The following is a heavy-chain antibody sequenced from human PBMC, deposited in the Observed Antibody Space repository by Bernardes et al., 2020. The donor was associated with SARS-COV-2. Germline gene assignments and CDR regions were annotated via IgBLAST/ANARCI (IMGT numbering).Heavy chain of an antibody. V-gene: IGHV3-23*01. CDR1: GFSFSSYA. J-gene: IGHJ4*02. CDR3: AKDRITGTTNY. D-gene: IGHD1-20*01. CDR2: ISASGGAT. Sequence: GSLRLSCTASGFSFSSYAMSWVRQAPGKGLEWVSVISASGGATYYADSVKGRFTISRDNSKNTLYLQMNSLRAEDTAVYYCAKDRITGTTNYWGQGTLVTVSS.